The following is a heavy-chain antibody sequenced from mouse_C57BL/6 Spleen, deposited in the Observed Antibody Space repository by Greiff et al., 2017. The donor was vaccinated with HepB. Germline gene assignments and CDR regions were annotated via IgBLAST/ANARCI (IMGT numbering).Heavy chain of an antibody. Sequence: QVQLQQPGAELVKPGASVKLSCKASGYTFTSYWMHWVKQRPGQGLEWIGMIHPNSGSTNYNEKFKSKATLTVDKSSSTAYMQLSSLTSEDSAVYDCARDGYYDNYYAMDYWGQGTSVTVSS. J-gene: IGHJ4*01. CDR2: IHPNSGST. V-gene: IGHV1-64*01. D-gene: IGHD2-3*01. CDR1: GYTFTSYW. CDR3: ARDGYYDNYYAMDY.